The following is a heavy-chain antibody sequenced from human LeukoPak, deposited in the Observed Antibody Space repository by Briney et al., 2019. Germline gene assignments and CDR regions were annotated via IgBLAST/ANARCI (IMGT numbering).Heavy chain of an antibody. Sequence: PSETLSLTCTVSGGSISNYYWTWIRKPPGKGLECIGYIYYSGTTNYNPSLKSRVTISIDTSKNQFSLKLTSVTAADTAVYSCARAFQYYDYVRGRGPYYYMDVWGKGTTVTISS. CDR1: GGSISNYY. D-gene: IGHD3-16*01. J-gene: IGHJ6*03. CDR2: IYYSGTT. CDR3: ARAFQYYDYVRGRGPYYYMDV. V-gene: IGHV4-59*01.